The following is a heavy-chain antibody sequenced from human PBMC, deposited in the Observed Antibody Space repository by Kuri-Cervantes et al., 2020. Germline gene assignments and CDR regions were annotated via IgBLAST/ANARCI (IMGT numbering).Heavy chain of an antibody. CDR2: IKQDGSEK. Sequence: GESLKISCAASGFTFSSYWMSWVRQAPGKGLEWVANIKQDGSEKYYVDSVKGRFTLSRDNAKNSLYLQMNSLRAEDTAVYYCARERSGYSYGHKFYYFDYWGQGTLVTVSS. CDR1: GFTFSSYW. J-gene: IGHJ4*02. V-gene: IGHV3-7*01. D-gene: IGHD5-18*01. CDR3: ARERSGYSYGHKFYYFDY.